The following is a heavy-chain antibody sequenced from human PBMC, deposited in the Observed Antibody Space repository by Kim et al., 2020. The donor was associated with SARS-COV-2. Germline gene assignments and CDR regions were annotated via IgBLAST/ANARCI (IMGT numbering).Heavy chain of an antibody. V-gene: IGHV4-34*01. CDR1: GGSFSGYY. CDR3: ATTVSPTALFQH. Sequence: SETLSLTCAVYGGSFSGYYWSWIRQPPGKGLEWIGEINHSGSTNYNPSLKSRVTISVDTSKNQFSLKLSSVTAADTAVYYCATTVSPTALFQHWGQGTLVTVSS. J-gene: IGHJ1*01. D-gene: IGHD4-17*01. CDR2: INHSGST.